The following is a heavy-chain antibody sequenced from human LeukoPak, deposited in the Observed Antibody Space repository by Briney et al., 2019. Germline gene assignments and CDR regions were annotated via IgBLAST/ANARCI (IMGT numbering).Heavy chain of an antibody. Sequence: RSETLSLTCTVSGGSISSYYWSWIRQPPGKGLEWIGYIYYSGSTNYNPSLKSRVTISVDTSKNQFSLKLSSVTAADTAVYYCASSTGFLEWLAFWGQGTLVTVSS. CDR2: IYYSGST. CDR1: GGSISSYY. D-gene: IGHD3-3*01. V-gene: IGHV4-59*01. J-gene: IGHJ4*02. CDR3: ASSTGFLEWLAF.